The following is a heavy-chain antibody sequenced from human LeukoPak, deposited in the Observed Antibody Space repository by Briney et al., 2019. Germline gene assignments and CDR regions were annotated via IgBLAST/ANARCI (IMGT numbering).Heavy chain of an antibody. J-gene: IGHJ6*02. CDR2: IYYSGST. CDR3: ARGEWEPLGYYYYGMDV. CDR1: GVSDDSIRNYY. D-gene: IGHD1-26*01. Sequence: SETLSLTCSVSGVSDDSIRNYYWSWIRQPPGEGLEWIGYIYYSGSTKYNPSLKSRVTISVDTSKKQFSLKLSSVTAADTAVYYCARGEWEPLGYYYYGMDVWGQGTTVTVSS. V-gene: IGHV4-59*08.